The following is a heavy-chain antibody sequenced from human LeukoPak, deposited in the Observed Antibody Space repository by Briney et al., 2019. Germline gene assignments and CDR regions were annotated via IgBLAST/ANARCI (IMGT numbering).Heavy chain of an antibody. CDR2: IYYSGST. Sequence: SETLSLTCTVSGGSISSSSYYWGWIRQPPGKGLEWIGSIYYSGSTYYNPSLKSRVTISVDTSKNQFSLKLSSVTAADTAVYYCARRFRGYYDSTGHDYWGQGTLVTVSS. D-gene: IGHD3-22*01. J-gene: IGHJ4*02. CDR1: GGSISSSSYY. CDR3: ARRFRGYYDSTGHDY. V-gene: IGHV4-39*01.